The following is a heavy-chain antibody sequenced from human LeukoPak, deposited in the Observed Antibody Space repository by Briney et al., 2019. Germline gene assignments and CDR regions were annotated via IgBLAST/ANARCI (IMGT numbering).Heavy chain of an antibody. J-gene: IGHJ4*02. CDR3: ATGGEQYYDY. CDR2: ITSDGSDT. Sequence: GGSLRLSCAASGLTFRNYWMHWVRQAPGKGLMWLSRITSDGSDTIYADSGKGRFTISRDNAKNTVYLQMNSLSAEDTAVYYCATGGEQYYDYWGQGTLVTVSS. D-gene: IGHD1/OR15-1a*01. CDR1: GLTFRNYW. V-gene: IGHV3-74*01.